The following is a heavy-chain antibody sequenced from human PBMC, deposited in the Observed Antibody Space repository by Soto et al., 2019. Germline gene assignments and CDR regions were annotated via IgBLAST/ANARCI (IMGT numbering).Heavy chain of an antibody. CDR3: AKVESVDTAMGDFDY. CDR2: ISAYNGNT. CDR1: GITFTTYA. J-gene: IGHJ4*02. Sequence: ASVTVSCQASGITFTTYAIHWVRQAPGQRLEWMGWISAYNGNTNYSQKLQGRVTMTTDTSTSTAYMELRSLRSDDTAVYYCAKVESVDTAMGDFDYWGQGTLVTV. D-gene: IGHD5-18*01. V-gene: IGHV1-18*01.